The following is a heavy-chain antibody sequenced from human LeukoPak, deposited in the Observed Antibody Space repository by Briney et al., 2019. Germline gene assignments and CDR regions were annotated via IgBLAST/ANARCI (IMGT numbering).Heavy chain of an antibody. D-gene: IGHD2-2*02. J-gene: IGHJ6*02. V-gene: IGHV3-21*01. CDR2: ISSSSSYI. Sequence: GGSLRLSCAASGFTFSSYVMNWVRQAPGKGLEWVSSISSSSSYIYYADSVKGRFTISRDNAKNSLYLQMNSLRAEDTAVYYCARDLPYCSSTSCYTSQALDYYYGMDVWGQGTTVTVSS. CDR3: ARDLPYCSSTSCYTSQALDYYYGMDV. CDR1: GFTFSSYV.